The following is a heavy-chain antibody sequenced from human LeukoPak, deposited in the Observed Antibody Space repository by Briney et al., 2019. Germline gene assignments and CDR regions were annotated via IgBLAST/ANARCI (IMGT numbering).Heavy chain of an antibody. CDR2: IYYSGST. J-gene: IGHJ5*02. Sequence: SETLSLTCTVSGGSISSYYWSWIRQPPGKGLEWIGYIYYSGSTNYNPSLKSRVTISVDTSKNQFSPKLSSVTAADTAVYYCAREGMAGHPRNWFDPWGQGTLVTVSS. V-gene: IGHV4-59*01. D-gene: IGHD6-19*01. CDR1: GGSISSYY. CDR3: AREGMAGHPRNWFDP.